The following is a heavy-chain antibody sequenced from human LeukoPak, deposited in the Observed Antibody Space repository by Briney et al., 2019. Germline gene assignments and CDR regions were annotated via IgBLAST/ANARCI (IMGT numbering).Heavy chain of an antibody. CDR2: IYIDGNT. J-gene: IGHJ4*02. V-gene: IGHV3-66*01. CDR1: GFTVSRNY. Sequence: GGSLRLTSAASGFTVSRNYMSWVRQAPGKGLEWVSVIYIDGNTYYADSVRGRFTISRDNSKNTVYLQMNSLRAEDTAVYYCARGDGYDFFDSWGQGTLVTVSS. D-gene: IGHD5-24*01. CDR3: ARGDGYDFFDS.